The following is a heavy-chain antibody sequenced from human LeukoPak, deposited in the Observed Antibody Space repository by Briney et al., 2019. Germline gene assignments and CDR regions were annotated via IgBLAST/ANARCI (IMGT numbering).Heavy chain of an antibody. V-gene: IGHV3-23*01. CDR2: ISTSDGST. CDR3: AKDRSYYDSSGYSLYYFDY. CDR1: GFTFSSYA. Sequence: GGSLRLSCAASGFTFSSYAMSWVRQAPGQGLEWVSAISTSDGSTYYADSVKGRFTISRDNSKNTLYLQMNSLRAEDTAVYYCAKDRSYYDSSGYSLYYFDYWGQGTLVTVSS. D-gene: IGHD3-22*01. J-gene: IGHJ4*02.